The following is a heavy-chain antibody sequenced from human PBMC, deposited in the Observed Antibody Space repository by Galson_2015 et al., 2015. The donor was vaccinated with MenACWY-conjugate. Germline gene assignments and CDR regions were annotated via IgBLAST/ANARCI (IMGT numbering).Heavy chain of an antibody. V-gene: IGHV3-48*03. D-gene: IGHD3-22*01. CDR2: ISSSGNTI. CDR1: GLTFSSYE. CDR3: ARGVYDSSGYYFP. Sequence: SLRLSCAASGLTFSSYEMNWVRQAPGKGLEWVSYISSSGNTIYYADSVKGRFTISRDNAKNSLYLQMNGLRAEDTAVYYCARGVYDSSGYYFPWGQGTLVTVSS. J-gene: IGHJ1*01.